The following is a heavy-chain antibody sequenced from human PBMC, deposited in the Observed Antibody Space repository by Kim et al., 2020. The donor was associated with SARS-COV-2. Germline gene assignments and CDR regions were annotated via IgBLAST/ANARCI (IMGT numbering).Heavy chain of an antibody. CDR2: ILPVDSEN. V-gene: IGHV5-51*01. J-gene: IGHJ4*02. D-gene: IGHD2-2*02. CDR1: GYTWSNVL. Sequence: GESLKISCKGWGYTWSNVLMDLGRYRRGKGLESSGIILPVDSENRQSPSCQGQVTHTVDKFISTAFLQWSSLETSDTAVYYCARQGCTTTSCHTIDYWGQDTLVTVSS. CDR3: ARQGCTTTSCHTIDY.